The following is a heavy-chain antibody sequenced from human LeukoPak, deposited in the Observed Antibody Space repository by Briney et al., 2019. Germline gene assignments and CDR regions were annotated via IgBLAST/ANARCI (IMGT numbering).Heavy chain of an antibody. CDR2: MNPNSGNT. D-gene: IGHD3-3*01. CDR3: ARVFWSGYYSAWFDP. J-gene: IGHJ5*02. Sequence: GPSVKVSCKASGYTFTTYDINWVRQATGQGLEWMGWMNPNSGNTGYAQKFQGRVTMTRNTSISTAYMELRSLRYEDTAVYYCARVFWSGYYSAWFDPWGQGTLVTVSS. CDR1: GYTFTTYD. V-gene: IGHV1-8*01.